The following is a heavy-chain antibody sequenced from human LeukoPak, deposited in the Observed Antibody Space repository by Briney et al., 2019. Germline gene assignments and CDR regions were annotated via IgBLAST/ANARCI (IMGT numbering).Heavy chain of an antibody. CDR2: IWYDGSNK. CDR3: AREQYYDSSGLDY. CDR1: GFTFSSNG. J-gene: IGHJ4*02. V-gene: IGHV3-33*01. D-gene: IGHD3-22*01. Sequence: GRSLRLSCAASGFTFSSNGMHWVRQAPGQGLEWVAVIWYDGSNKYYADSVKGRFTISRDNSKNTLYLQMNSLRAEDTAVYYCAREQYYDSSGLDYWGQGTLVTVSS.